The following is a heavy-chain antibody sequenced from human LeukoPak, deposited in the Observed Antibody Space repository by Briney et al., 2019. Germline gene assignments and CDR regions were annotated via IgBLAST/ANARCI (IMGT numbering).Heavy chain of an antibody. CDR2: ITASGTAM. CDR3: AKDTLHYYDSSGYYQEAFDI. V-gene: IGHV3-48*01. D-gene: IGHD3-22*01. CDR1: GFTFSSYS. Sequence: GGSLRLSCAASGFTFSSYSMNWVRQAPGKGLEWVSHITASGTAMFYADSVKGRFTISRDNAKNSLYLQMNSLRAEDTAVYYCAKDTLHYYDSSGYYQEAFDIWGQGTMVTVSS. J-gene: IGHJ3*02.